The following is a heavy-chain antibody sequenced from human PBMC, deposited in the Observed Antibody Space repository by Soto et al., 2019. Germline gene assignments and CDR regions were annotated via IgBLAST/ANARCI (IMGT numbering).Heavy chain of an antibody. CDR2: ISAYNGNT. CDR3: ARDEGSSSWYGYYYYGMDV. D-gene: IGHD6-13*01. Sequence: ASVKVSCKASGYTFTSYGISWVRQAPGQGLEWMGWISAYNGNTNYAQKLQGRVTMTTDTSTSTAYMELRSLRSDDTAVYYCARDEGSSSWYGYYYYGMDVCGQGTTVTVSS. J-gene: IGHJ6*02. V-gene: IGHV1-18*01. CDR1: GYTFTSYG.